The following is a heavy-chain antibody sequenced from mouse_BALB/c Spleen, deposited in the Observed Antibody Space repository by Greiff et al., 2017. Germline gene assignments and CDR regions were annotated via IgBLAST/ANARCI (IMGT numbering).Heavy chain of an antibody. J-gene: IGHJ4*01. CDR1: GFTFSSYT. CDR2: ISSGGSYT. D-gene: IGHD4-1*01. Sequence: EVQRVESGGGLVKPGGSLKLSCAASGFTFSSYTMSWVRQTPEKRLEWVATISSGGSYTYYPDSVKGRFTISRDNAKNTLYLQMSSLKSEDTAMYYCTRDLTGRAMDYWGQGTSVTVSS. CDR3: TRDLTGRAMDY. V-gene: IGHV5-6-4*01.